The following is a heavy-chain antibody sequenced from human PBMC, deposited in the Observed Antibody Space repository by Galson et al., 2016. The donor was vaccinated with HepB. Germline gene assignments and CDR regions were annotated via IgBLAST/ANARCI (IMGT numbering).Heavy chain of an antibody. CDR3: ARGRMGYSYGNFDY. D-gene: IGHD5-12*01. CDR1: GDSVSNDRDA. J-gene: IGHJ4*02. V-gene: IGHV6-1*01. Sequence: CAISGDSVSNDRDAWYWVRQSPSRGLEWLGRTYYRSEWYNDYAVSVQSRINVNPDTSKNQFSLQLNSVTPEDTAVYFCARGRMGYSYGNFDYWGQGILVTVSS. CDR2: TYYRSEWYN.